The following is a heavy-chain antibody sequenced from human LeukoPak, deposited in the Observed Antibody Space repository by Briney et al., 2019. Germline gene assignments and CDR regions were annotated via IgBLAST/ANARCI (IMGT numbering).Heavy chain of an antibody. CDR1: GFTFSRYA. CDR3: AKDFGDYGDYGYYTYYGLDV. J-gene: IGHJ6*02. Sequence: GGSLRLSCAASGFTFSRYAMTWVRQAPGKGLEWVSGTSGSGGSTYYADSVRGRFTISRDNSKNTLYLQINSLRAEDTAIYYCAKDFGDYGDYGYYTYYGLDVWGQGTTVTVSS. V-gene: IGHV3-23*01. D-gene: IGHD4-17*01. CDR2: TSGSGGST.